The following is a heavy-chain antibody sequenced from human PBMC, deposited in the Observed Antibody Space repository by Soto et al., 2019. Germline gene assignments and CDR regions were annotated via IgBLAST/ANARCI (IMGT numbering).Heavy chain of an antibody. Sequence: SETLSLAYTVSGCSSSGYYCSWIRQPPGKGLEWIGYIHYSGSTNYTPSLKSRLTITKDTSKNQVVLTMTNMDPVDTATYYCALWPTEGVFPSYYYGMDVWAQGPTVTVSS. J-gene: IGHJ6*02. CDR2: IHYSGST. V-gene: IGHV4-59*01. CDR1: GCSSSGYY. D-gene: IGHD3-10*01. CDR3: ALWPTEGVFPSYYYGMDV.